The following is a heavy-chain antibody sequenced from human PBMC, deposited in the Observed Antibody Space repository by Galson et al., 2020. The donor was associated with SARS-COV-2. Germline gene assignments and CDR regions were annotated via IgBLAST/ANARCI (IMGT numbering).Heavy chain of an antibody. CDR1: GFTFSSYG. CDR2: IWYDGSNK. CDR3: AGTVDTSGNWFDP. Sequence: QLGESLKISCAASGFTFSSYGMHWVRQAPGKGLEWVAVIWYDGSNKYYADSVKGRFTISRDNSKNTLYLQMNSLRAEDTAVYYCAGTVDTSGNWFDPWGQGTLVTVSS. D-gene: IGHD5-18*01. V-gene: IGHV3-33*01. J-gene: IGHJ5*02.